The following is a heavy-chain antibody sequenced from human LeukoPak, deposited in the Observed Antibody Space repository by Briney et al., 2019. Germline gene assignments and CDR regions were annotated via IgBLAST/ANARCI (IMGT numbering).Heavy chain of an antibody. CDR3: ARRWLAANAFDV. CDR2: MYYSGST. Sequence: SETLSLTCTVSGGSISSYYWGWIRQPPGKGLEWIGSMYYSGSTYYNPSLKSRVTISVDTSKNEFSLKLSSVTAADTAVYYCARRWLAANAFDVWGQGTMVTVSS. CDR1: GGSISSYY. J-gene: IGHJ3*01. V-gene: IGHV4-39*01. D-gene: IGHD2-15*01.